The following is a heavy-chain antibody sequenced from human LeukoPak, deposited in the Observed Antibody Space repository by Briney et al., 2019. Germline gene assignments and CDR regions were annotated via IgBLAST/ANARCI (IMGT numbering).Heavy chain of an antibody. CDR1: GGSISSYY. Sequence: PSETLSLTCTVSGGSISSYYWSWIRQPPGKGLEWIGYIYYSGSTNYNPSLKSRVTISVDTSKNQFSLRLSSVTAADTAVYYCARRLSLVDYWGQGTLATVSS. V-gene: IGHV4-59*12. CDR2: IYYSGST. D-gene: IGHD3-16*01. J-gene: IGHJ4*02. CDR3: ARRLSLVDY.